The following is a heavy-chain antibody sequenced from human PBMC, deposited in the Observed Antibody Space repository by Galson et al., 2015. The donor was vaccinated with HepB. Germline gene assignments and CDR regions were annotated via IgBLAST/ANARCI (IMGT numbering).Heavy chain of an antibody. Sequence: SVTVSCKASGYTFTGYAINWVRQATGQGLEWMGWMNPNSGNRGYAQKFQGRVTMARNTSISTAYMELSSLRSEDTAVYYCARGGAGEPGIAVAGIRRRRFYGMDVWGQGTTVTVSS. V-gene: IGHV1-8*01. J-gene: IGHJ6*02. CDR2: MNPNSGNR. D-gene: IGHD6-19*01. CDR3: ARGGAGEPGIAVAGIRRRRFYGMDV. CDR1: GYTFTGYA.